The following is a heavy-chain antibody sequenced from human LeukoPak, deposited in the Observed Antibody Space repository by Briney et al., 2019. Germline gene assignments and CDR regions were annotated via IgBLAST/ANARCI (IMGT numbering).Heavy chain of an antibody. CDR3: ASGSYGDHLYYFDY. D-gene: IGHD4-17*01. V-gene: IGHV3-21*01. Sequence: GGSLRLSCAASGFTFSGYSMNWVRHAPGKGLEWVSSLSRTSSYIYYADSVKGRFTISRDDAKNSLYLQMNSLRAEDTAVYYCASGSYGDHLYYFDYWGQGTLVTVSS. CDR1: GFTFSGYS. J-gene: IGHJ4*02. CDR2: LSRTSSYI.